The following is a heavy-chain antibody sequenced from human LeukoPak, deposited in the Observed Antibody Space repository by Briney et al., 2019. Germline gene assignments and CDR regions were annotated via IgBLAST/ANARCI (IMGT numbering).Heavy chain of an antibody. CDR2: IYYSGST. Sequence: SQTLSLTCTVSGGSISSGVYYWSWIRQHPGKGLEWIGYIYYSGSTYSNPSLKSRLTMSVDISKNQFSLKLSSVTAADTAVYYCSRDKQPGDYWGPGTLVTVSS. CDR1: GGSISSGVYY. CDR3: SRDKQPGDY. J-gene: IGHJ4*02. D-gene: IGHD5-18*01. V-gene: IGHV4-31*03.